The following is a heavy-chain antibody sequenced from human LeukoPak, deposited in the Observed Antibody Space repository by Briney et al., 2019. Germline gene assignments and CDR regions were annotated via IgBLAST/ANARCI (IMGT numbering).Heavy chain of an antibody. CDR1: SGSIGSFY. D-gene: IGHD1-26*01. V-gene: IGHV4-59*08. Sequence: NLSETLSLTCTISSGSIGSFYWSWIRQPPGKGLEWIGYINFSGSTKSNSALESRVTISMDTSKNQFSLKLNSVTAADTAVYYCTRGGSADPFEHWGQGTLVTVSS. CDR2: INFSGST. CDR3: TRGGSADPFEH. J-gene: IGHJ4*02.